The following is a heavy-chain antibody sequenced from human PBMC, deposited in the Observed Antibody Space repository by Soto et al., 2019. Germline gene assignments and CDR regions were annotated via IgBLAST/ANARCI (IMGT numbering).Heavy chain of an antibody. D-gene: IGHD1-1*01. CDR3: AAPGSTGTDY. CDR1: GGSISSSSYY. J-gene: IGHJ4*02. V-gene: IGHV4-39*01. CDR2: IYYSGST. Sequence: SETLSLTCTVSGGSISSSSYYWGWIRQPPGKGLEWIGSIYYSGSTYYNPSLKSRVTISVDTTKNLFSLKLSSVTAADTAVYYCAAPGSTGTDYWGQGTLVTVSS.